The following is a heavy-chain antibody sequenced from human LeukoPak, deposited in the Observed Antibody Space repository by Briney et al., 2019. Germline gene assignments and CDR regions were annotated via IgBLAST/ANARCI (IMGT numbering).Heavy chain of an antibody. V-gene: IGHV4-39*01. CDR3: ARLFGYNYGNFDS. D-gene: IGHD5-18*01. CDR2: VYYSGST. Sequence: SDTLSLTCNVSGGSISSSVYYWGWIRQPPGKGLEGIGSVYYSGSTGYSPSLKSRVTICVDTSKNQFSLKLSSVTAADTAVYYCARLFGYNYGNFDSWGQGTLVTVSS. J-gene: IGHJ4*02. CDR1: GGSISSSVYY.